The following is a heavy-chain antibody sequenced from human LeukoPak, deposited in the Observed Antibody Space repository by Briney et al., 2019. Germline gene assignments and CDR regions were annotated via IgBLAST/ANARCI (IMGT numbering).Heavy chain of an antibody. CDR2: ISSSGSTI. D-gene: IGHD4-11*01. V-gene: IGHV3-11*01. J-gene: IGHJ4*02. CDR3: ARDGRLQPFDY. Sequence: GGSLRFSCAASGFTFTDYYMSWIRQAPGKGLEWISYISSSGSTIYYADSVKGRFTISRDNAKNSLYLQMNSLRAEDTAVYYCARDGRLQPFDYWGQGTLVTVSS. CDR1: GFTFTDYY.